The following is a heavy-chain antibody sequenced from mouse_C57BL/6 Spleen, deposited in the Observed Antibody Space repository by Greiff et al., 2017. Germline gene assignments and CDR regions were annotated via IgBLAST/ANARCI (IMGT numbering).Heavy chain of an antibody. Sequence: EVHLVESGGGLVQPGGSLSLSCAASGFTFTDYYMSWVRQPPGKALEWLGFIRNKANGYTTEYSASVKGRFTISRDNSQSILYLQMNALRAEDSATYYCARWGTTVVAPFDYWGQGTTLTVSS. D-gene: IGHD1-1*01. J-gene: IGHJ2*01. CDR1: GFTFTDYY. CDR2: IRNKANGYTT. CDR3: ARWGTTVVAPFDY. V-gene: IGHV7-3*01.